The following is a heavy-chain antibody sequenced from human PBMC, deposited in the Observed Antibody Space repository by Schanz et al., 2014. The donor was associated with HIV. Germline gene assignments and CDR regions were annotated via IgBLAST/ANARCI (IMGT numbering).Heavy chain of an antibody. Sequence: QVQLVQSGADVKKPGASVRVSCKVSGYNFSSNDINWVRQAPGQGLEWMGWINPNSGGTNSAQKFQGRVTMSMDTSISTAYMEVRSLRSDDTAVYYCARDLRVVPAASDNWFDPWGQGTLVTVSS. J-gene: IGHJ5*02. V-gene: IGHV1-2*02. CDR1: GYNFSSND. D-gene: IGHD2-2*01. CDR2: INPNSGGT. CDR3: ARDLRVVPAASDNWFDP.